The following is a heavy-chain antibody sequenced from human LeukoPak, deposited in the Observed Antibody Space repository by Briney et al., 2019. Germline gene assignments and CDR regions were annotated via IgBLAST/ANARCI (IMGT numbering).Heavy chain of an antibody. CDR1: GFTFSSYW. CDR3: ARGVDY. J-gene: IGHJ4*02. CDR2: INTDGSTT. V-gene: IGHV3-74*01. Sequence: GGSLRLSCAASGFTFSSYWMHWVRQAPGEGLVWVSRINTDGSTTSYADSVKGRFTISRDNAKNTLYLQMNSLRAEDTAVYYCARGVDYWAREPWSPSPQ.